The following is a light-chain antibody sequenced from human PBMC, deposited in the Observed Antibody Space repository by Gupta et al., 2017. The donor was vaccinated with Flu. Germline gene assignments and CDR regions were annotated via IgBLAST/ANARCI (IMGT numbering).Light chain of an antibody. Sequence: QSALAQPPSVSGSPGQSVTISCTGTSRDVGLYNRVCWYQQAPGSAPKLLIYDVTDRPSGVPYRFSGSKSDNTASLTISGLQAEDEADYYCTSPTPSNNLLFGGGTKLTVL. V-gene: IGLV2-18*02. J-gene: IGLJ2*01. CDR2: DVT. CDR3: TSPTPSNNLL. CDR1: SRDVGLYNR.